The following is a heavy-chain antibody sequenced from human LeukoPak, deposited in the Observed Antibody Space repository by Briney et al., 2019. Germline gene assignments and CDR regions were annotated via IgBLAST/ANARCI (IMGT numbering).Heavy chain of an antibody. D-gene: IGHD1-26*01. Sequence: SETLSLTCTVSGGSISSYYWSWLRQPPGKGLEWIGYIYYSGSTNYNPSLKSRVTISVDTSKNQFSLKLSSVTAADTAVYYCARVRGSYDPDAFDIWGQGTMVTVSS. V-gene: IGHV4-59*01. CDR1: GGSISSYY. CDR3: ARVRGSYDPDAFDI. CDR2: IYYSGST. J-gene: IGHJ3*02.